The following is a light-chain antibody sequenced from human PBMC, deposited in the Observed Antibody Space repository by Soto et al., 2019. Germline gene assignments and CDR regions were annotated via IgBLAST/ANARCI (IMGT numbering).Light chain of an antibody. CDR2: GAS. Sequence: EIVLTQSPGTLSLSPGERANISCRASQRLSGSNVGWYQQRPGQAPSLLIYGASKRTTGVPDRFSGSGSGTDFTLTITRLEPEDVAVYYCHYYGRSPLPFGGGTKVEIK. J-gene: IGKJ4*01. V-gene: IGKV3-20*01. CDR1: QRLSGSN. CDR3: HYYGRSPLP.